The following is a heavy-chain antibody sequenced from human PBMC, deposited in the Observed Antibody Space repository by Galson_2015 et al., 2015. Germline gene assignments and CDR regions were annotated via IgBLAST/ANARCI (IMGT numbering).Heavy chain of an antibody. CDR3: AGMAQHYYDSSGPGNAFDI. CDR2: IYPGDSDT. J-gene: IGHJ3*02. Sequence: QSGAEVKKPGESLKISCKGSGYSFTSYWIGWVRQMPGKGLEWMGIIYPGDSDTRYSPSFQGQVTISADKSISTAYLQWSSLKASDTAMYYCAGMAQHYYDSSGPGNAFDIWGQGTMVTVSS. D-gene: IGHD3-22*01. CDR1: GYSFTSYW. V-gene: IGHV5-51*01.